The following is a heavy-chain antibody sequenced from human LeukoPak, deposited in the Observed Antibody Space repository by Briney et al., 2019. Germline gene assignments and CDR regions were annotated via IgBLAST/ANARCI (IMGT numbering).Heavy chain of an antibody. D-gene: IGHD1-26*01. J-gene: IGHJ5*02. V-gene: IGHV4-4*02. CDR1: GGSITSDNW. CDR2: IDYSGST. Sequence: SGTLSLTCAVSGGSITSDNWWSWVRQPPGKGLEWIGEIDYSGSTKYIPSLKSRVTILADKSKNQFSLKLNFVTAADTAVYYCARGGVGATTYVWFDPWGQGTLVTVSS. CDR3: ARGGVGATTYVWFDP.